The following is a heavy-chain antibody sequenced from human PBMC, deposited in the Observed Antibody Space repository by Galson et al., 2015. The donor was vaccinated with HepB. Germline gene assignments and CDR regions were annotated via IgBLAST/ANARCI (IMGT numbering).Heavy chain of an antibody. V-gene: IGHV3-30*18. J-gene: IGHJ4*02. D-gene: IGHD1-26*01. Sequence: SLRLSCAASGFTFRTYGIHWVRQAPGKGLEWVAVISYDGSNSYYADSVKGRFTISRDNSKNTLSLQINSLRVEDTAVYYCAKESGGFSEIDYWGQGTLVTVSS. CDR1: GFTFRTYG. CDR3: AKESGGFSEIDY. CDR2: ISYDGSNS.